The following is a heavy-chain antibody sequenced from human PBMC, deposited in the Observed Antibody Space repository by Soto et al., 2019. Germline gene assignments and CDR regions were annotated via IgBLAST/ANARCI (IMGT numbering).Heavy chain of an antibody. CDR2: ISGGGGNT. V-gene: IGHV3-23*01. J-gene: IGHJ4*02. CDR3: AKDRAPSTLLPAAVDY. D-gene: IGHD2-2*01. CDR1: GFIFSNYA. Sequence: EVQLLESGGALVQPGGSLRLSCAASGFIFSNYAMSWVRQAPGKGLEWVSGISGGGGNTYYGDSVKGRFTSSRDNSESTLYLQMNSLRAEDSALYYCAKDRAPSTLLPAAVDYWGQGTLGTDSS.